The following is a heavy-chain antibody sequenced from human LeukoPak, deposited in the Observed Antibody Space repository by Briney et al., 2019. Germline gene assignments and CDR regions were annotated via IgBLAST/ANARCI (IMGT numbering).Heavy chain of an antibody. Sequence: GGSLRLSCAASGFSVSSSYMYWVRQAPGKGLEWVSFFYRGDSTYYAESVRGRFTISRDNSKNTLYLLMNSLIPKDTAVYYCAREVVSIPSYFDSWGQGTLVTVSS. CDR2: FYRGDST. CDR1: GFSVSSSY. J-gene: IGHJ4*02. V-gene: IGHV3-53*01. D-gene: IGHD2-21*01. CDR3: AREVVSIPSYFDS.